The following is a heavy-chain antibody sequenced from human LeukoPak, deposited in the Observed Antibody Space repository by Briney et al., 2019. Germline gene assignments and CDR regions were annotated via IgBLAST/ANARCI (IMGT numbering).Heavy chain of an antibody. CDR1: GFTFSNYE. CDR3: ARDCGGGSCYGPYDAFDI. J-gene: IGHJ3*02. Sequence: PGGSLRLSCAASGFTFSNYEMNWVRQAPGKGLEWVSYISRSGSTIYYADSVKGRFTISRDNAKNSLYLQMNSLRAEDTAVYYCARDCGGGSCYGPYDAFDIWGQGTMVTVSS. D-gene: IGHD2-15*01. V-gene: IGHV3-48*03. CDR2: ISRSGSTI.